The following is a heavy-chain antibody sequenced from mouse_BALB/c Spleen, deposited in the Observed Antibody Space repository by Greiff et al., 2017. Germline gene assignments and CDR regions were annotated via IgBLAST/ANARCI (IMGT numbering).Heavy chain of an antibody. CDR1: GYTFTSYY. Sequence: QVQLQQSGAELVKPGASVKLSCKASGYTFTSYYMYWVKQRPGQGLEWIGGINPSNGGTNFNEKFKGKATLTVDTSSSTAYVDLSSLTSEDSAVYYCARGLRLRAYWGQGTLVTVSA. J-gene: IGHJ3*01. V-gene: IGHV1S81*02. D-gene: IGHD1-2*01. CDR2: INPSNGGT. CDR3: ARGLRLRAY.